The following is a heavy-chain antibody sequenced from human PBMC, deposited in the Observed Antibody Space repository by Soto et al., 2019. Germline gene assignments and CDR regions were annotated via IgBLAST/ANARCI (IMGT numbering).Heavy chain of an antibody. CDR2: IIPISGTT. CDR1: GGTFNNYA. J-gene: IGHJ4*02. CDR3: ARWGGLYCSGGSCFKKPFDY. D-gene: IGHD2-15*01. Sequence: QVQLVQSGAEVKKPGSSAKVSCKASGGTFNNYAINWVRQAPGEGLEWMGGIIPISGTTNYAQKFQGRVTITADKSTSTVYMELTSRRSEDTALYYCARWGGLYCSGGSCFKKPFDYWGQGTLVTVSS. V-gene: IGHV1-69*06.